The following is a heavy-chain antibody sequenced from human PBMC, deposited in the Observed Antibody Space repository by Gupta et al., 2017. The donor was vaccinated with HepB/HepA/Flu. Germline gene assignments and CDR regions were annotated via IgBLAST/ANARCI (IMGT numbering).Heavy chain of an antibody. CDR2: INHSGGT. CDR3: ARGQSIVVPATSLLYCADV. Sequence: QVQLQQWGAGLLKPSETLSLTCAVYGGSFSGYYWTWIRQSPGKGLEWIGEINHSGGTKYNPSLKSRVTISLDTSKNQFSLKLNSVTAADTAIYYCARGQSIVVPATSLLYCADVGGKGTTVIVSS. J-gene: IGHJ6*04. CDR1: GGSFSGYY. V-gene: IGHV4-34*01. D-gene: IGHD2-2*01.